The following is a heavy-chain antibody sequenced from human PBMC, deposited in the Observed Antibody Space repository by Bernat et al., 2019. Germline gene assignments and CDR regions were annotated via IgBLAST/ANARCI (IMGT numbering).Heavy chain of an antibody. CDR1: GYSFTSYW. Sequence: EVQLVQSGAEVKKPGESLKISCKGSGYSFTSYWIGWVRQMPGKGLEWMGIIYPGDSDTRYSPSFQGKVTISADKSISTAYLQWSSLKASDTAMYYCARLGSSSSQPHTGFDYYYGMDVWGQGTTVTVSS. CDR3: ARLGSSSSQPHTGFDYYYGMDV. J-gene: IGHJ6*02. D-gene: IGHD6-6*01. CDR2: IYPGDSDT. V-gene: IGHV5-51*03.